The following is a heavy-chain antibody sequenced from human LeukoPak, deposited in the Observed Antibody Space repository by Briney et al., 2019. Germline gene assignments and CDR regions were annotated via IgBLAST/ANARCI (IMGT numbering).Heavy chain of an antibody. J-gene: IGHJ3*02. D-gene: IGHD3-22*01. CDR3: ATRGDYSDTSGNSYDALDI. V-gene: IGHV4-34*01. CDR1: GGSFSGYY. CDR2: INHSGST. Sequence: SETLSLTCAVYGGSFSGYYWSWVRQPPGKGLEWIGEINHSGSTNYNPSLKSRVTISVDTSKNQFSLKLSSVTAADTAVYYCATRGDYSDTSGNSYDALDIWGQGTMVTVSS.